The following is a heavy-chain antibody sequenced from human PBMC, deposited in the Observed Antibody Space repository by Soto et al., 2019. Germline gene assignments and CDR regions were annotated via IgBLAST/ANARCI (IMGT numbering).Heavy chain of an antibody. CDR1: GGSFSGYY. CDR3: ARGPYSYGLTSGFDN. Sequence: SETLSLTCAVYGGSFSGYYCSWIRQPPGKGLEWIGEINHSGSTNYNPSLKSRVTISVDTSKNQFSLKLSSVTAADTAVYYCARGPYSYGLTSGFDNWGQETLVEVSS. D-gene: IGHD5-18*01. J-gene: IGHJ4*02. V-gene: IGHV4-34*01. CDR2: INHSGST.